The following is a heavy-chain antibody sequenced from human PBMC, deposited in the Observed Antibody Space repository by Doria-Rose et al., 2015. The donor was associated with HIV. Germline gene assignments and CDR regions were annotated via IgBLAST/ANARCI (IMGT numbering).Heavy chain of an antibody. CDR2: IFSDDER. D-gene: IGHD6-13*01. V-gene: IGHV2-26*01. CDR3: ARIKSSRWYHKYYFDF. Sequence: QVQLVQSGPVLVKPTETLTLTCTVSGVSLSSPGMGVSWIRQPPGKALEWLANIFSDDERSYKTSLKSRLTNSRGTSKSQVVLTMTDMDPVDTATYYCARIKSSRWYHKYYFDFWGQGTLVIVSA. J-gene: IGHJ4*02. CDR1: GVSLSSPGMG.